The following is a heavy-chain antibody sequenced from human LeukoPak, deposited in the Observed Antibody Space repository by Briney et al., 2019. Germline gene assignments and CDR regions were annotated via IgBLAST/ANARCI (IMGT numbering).Heavy chain of an antibody. CDR2: IYYSGST. CDR3: ARDLFLMPRLYRSAWYGLDF. Sequence: SSETLSLTCTVSGGSISSSSYYWGWIRQPPGKGLEWIGSIYYSGSTYYNPSLTSRVTISVDTSKNQFSLKLITVTAADTAVYYCARDLFLMPRLYRSAWYGLDFWGRGTLVTVSS. J-gene: IGHJ4*02. V-gene: IGHV4-39*07. CDR1: GGSISSSSYY. D-gene: IGHD6-19*01.